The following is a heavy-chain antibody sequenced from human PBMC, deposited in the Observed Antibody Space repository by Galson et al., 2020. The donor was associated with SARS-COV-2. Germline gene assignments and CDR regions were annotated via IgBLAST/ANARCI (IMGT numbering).Heavy chain of an antibody. CDR3: AREIGLHDACDI. V-gene: IGHV3-21*01. CDR2: ISSSSSYI. Sequence: GGSLRLSCAASGFTFSSYSMNWVRQAPGKGLEWVSSISSSSSYIYYADSVKGRFTISRDNAKNSLYLQMNSLRAEDTAVYYCAREIGLHDACDIWGQGTMVTVSS. J-gene: IGHJ3*02. CDR1: GFTFSSYS. D-gene: IGHD2-15*01.